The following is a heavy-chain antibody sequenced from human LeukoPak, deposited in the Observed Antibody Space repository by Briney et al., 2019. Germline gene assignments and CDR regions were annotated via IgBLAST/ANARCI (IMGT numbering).Heavy chain of an antibody. CDR1: GGSISSGGYY. Sequence: PSETLSLTCTVSGGSISSGGYYWSWIRQPPGKGLEWIGYIYYSGSTYYNPSLKSRVTISVDTSKNQFSLKLSSVTAADSAVYYCARQCLYYYDSSGRGGYYYDAFDVWGQGTTVTVSS. J-gene: IGHJ3*01. V-gene: IGHV4-30-4*08. CDR2: IYYSGST. CDR3: ARQCLYYYDSSGRGGYYYDAFDV. D-gene: IGHD3-22*01.